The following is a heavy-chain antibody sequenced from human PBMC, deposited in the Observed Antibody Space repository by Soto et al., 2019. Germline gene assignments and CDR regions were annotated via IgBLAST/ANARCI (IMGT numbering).Heavy chain of an antibody. Sequence: SVKVSCKVSGYTLTELSMHWVRQAPGKGLEWMGGFDPEDGETIYAQKFQGRVTMTEDTSTDTAYMELSSLRSEDTAVYYCATIGYCSGGSCYFSWFDPWGQGTLVTVSS. V-gene: IGHV1-24*01. CDR2: FDPEDGET. CDR1: GYTLTELS. D-gene: IGHD2-15*01. J-gene: IGHJ5*02. CDR3: ATIGYCSGGSCYFSWFDP.